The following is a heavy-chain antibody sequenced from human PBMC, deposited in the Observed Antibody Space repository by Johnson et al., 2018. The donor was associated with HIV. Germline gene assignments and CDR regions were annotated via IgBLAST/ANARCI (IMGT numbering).Heavy chain of an antibody. D-gene: IGHD3-10*01. CDR2: ISYDGSNK. J-gene: IGHJ3*02. Sequence: HVQLVESGGGVVQPGRSLRLSCAASGFTFSSYAMHWVRQAPGKGLEWVAVISYDGSNKYYADSVKGRFTISRDNSKNTLYLQMNSLRAEDTAVYYCARDPFGALDGDACDIWGQGTMVTVSS. CDR3: ARDPFGALDGDACDI. CDR1: GFTFSSYA. V-gene: IGHV3-30*04.